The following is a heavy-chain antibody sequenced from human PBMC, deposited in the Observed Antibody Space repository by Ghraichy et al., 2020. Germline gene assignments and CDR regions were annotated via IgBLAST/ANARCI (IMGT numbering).Heavy chain of an antibody. CDR1: GFTFSSYA. Sequence: GGSLRLSCAASGFTFSSYAMHWVRQAPGKGLEWVAVISYDGSNKYYADSVKGRFTISRDNSKNTLYLQMNSLRAEETAVYYCARGGAIVVVITLWDDAFDIWGQGTMVTVSS. J-gene: IGHJ3*02. V-gene: IGHV3-30*04. CDR2: ISYDGSNK. CDR3: ARGGAIVVVITLWDDAFDI. D-gene: IGHD3-22*01.